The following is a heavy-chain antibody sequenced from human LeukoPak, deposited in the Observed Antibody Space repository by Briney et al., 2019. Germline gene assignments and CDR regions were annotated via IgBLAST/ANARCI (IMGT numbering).Heavy chain of an antibody. CDR2: ISAYNGNT. Sequence: ASVKVSCKASGYTFTSYGISWVRQAPGQGVEWMGWISAYNGNTNYAQKLQGRVTMTTDTSTSTAYMELRSLRSDDTAVYYCARRGYRSSTSCEKFDYWGQGTLVTVSS. CDR3: ARRGYRSSTSCEKFDY. CDR1: GYTFTSYG. D-gene: IGHD2-2*01. V-gene: IGHV1-18*04. J-gene: IGHJ4*02.